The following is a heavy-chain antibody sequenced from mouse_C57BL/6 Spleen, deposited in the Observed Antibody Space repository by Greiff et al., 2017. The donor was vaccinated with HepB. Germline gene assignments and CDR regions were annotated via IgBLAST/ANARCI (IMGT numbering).Heavy chain of an antibody. CDR1: GFNIKNTY. J-gene: IGHJ4*01. CDR2: IDPANGNT. CDR3: ARPADYYGSILYYYAMDY. V-gene: IGHV14-3*01. D-gene: IGHD1-1*01. Sequence: EVKLQQSVAELVRPGASVKLSCTASGFNIKNTYMHWVKQRPEQGLEWIGRIDPANGNTKYAPKFQGKATITADTSSNTAYLQLSSLTSEDTAIYYCARPADYYGSILYYYAMDYWGQGTSVTVSS.